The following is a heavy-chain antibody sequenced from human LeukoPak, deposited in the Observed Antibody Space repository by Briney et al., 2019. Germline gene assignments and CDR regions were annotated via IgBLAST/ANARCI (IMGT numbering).Heavy chain of an antibody. CDR1: GFTFSSYA. D-gene: IGHD3-10*01. Sequence: GGSLRLSCVASGFTFSSYAMHWVRQAPGKGLEWVAVISYDGSNKYYADSVKGRFTISRDNSKNTLYLQMNSLRAEDTAVYYCARTQDYYDAFDIWGQGTMVTVSS. CDR3: ARTQDYYDAFDI. CDR2: ISYDGSNK. J-gene: IGHJ3*02. V-gene: IGHV3-30*04.